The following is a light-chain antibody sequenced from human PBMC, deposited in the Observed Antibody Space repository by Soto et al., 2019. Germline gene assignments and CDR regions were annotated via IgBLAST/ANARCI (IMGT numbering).Light chain of an antibody. Sequence: QSALTQPPSASGSPGQSVTISCTGTSSDVGGYNYVSWYQQHPGKAPKLMIYEVSKRPSGISYRFSGSKSGNTASLTISGLQGEDEADYYCSAYTVSRTYVFGTGTKVTV. J-gene: IGLJ1*01. CDR2: EVS. V-gene: IGLV2-8*01. CDR3: SAYTVSRTYV. CDR1: SSDVGGYNY.